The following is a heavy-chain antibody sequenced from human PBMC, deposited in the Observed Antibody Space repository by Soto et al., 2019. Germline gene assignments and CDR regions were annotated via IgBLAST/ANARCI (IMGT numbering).Heavy chain of an antibody. CDR3: AKAHSYGLPFDP. Sequence: PSGTLSLPCSVSGGSISSYYWSWIRQPPGKGLGWLGYIYYSGSTNYKPSLRSRVTMSVDTSKNQVSLNLSSVIAADTAGYYCAKAHSYGLPFDPWGQGTLVTVSS. D-gene: IGHD5-18*01. J-gene: IGHJ5*02. CDR2: IYYSGST. CDR1: GGSISSYY. V-gene: IGHV4-59*01.